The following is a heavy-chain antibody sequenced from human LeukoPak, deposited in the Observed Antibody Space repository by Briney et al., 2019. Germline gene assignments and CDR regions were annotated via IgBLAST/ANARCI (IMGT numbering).Heavy chain of an antibody. CDR1: GFTFSRFG. J-gene: IGHJ4*02. CDR3: AQKGGADN. CDR2: ISSSSSNNI. D-gene: IGHD2-15*01. Sequence: GGSLRLSCAASGFTFSRFGMNWVRQAPGKGLEWVSYISSSSSNNIYYADSMKGRFTISRDNAKNSLYLQMNSLRDEDTAVYYCAQKGGADNWGQGTLVTVSS. V-gene: IGHV3-48*02.